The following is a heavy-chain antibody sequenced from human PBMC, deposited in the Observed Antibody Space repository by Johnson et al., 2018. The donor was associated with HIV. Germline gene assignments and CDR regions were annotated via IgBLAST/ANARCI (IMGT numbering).Heavy chain of an antibody. J-gene: IGHJ3*02. CDR3: ARIRAAAVLDAFDI. D-gene: IGHD6-13*01. CDR2: IFWNGGST. Sequence: VQLVESGGGVVRPGGSLRLSCTASGFTFDNHGMSWVRQVPGKGLEWVSGIFWNGGSTGYADSVRGRFTISRDNAKNSLYLQMNSMRAEDTALYYCARIRAAAVLDAFDIWGQGTMVTVSS. CDR1: GFTFDNHG. V-gene: IGHV3-20*04.